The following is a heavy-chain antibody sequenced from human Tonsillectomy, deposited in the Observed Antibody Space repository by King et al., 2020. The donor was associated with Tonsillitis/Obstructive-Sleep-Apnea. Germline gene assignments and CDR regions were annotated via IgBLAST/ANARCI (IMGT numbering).Heavy chain of an antibody. D-gene: IGHD2-8*01. CDR2: ILYDGSNK. J-gene: IGHJ5*02. Sequence: VQLVESGGGVVQPGRSLRLSCAASGFTFSSYGMHWVRHAPGKGLEWVSGILYDGSNKHYADSVKGRFTISRDNSKNTLYVQMNSLRAEDTAVYYCAKDPTLGYCTNGVCDNWFDPWGQGTLVTVSS. CDR3: AKDPTLGYCTNGVCDNWFDP. CDR1: GFTFSSYG. V-gene: IGHV3-30*18.